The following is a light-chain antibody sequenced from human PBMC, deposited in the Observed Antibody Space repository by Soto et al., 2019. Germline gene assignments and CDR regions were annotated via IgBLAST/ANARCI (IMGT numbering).Light chain of an antibody. CDR3: QQRNNWVT. V-gene: IGKV3-11*01. CDR2: DAS. Sequence: EIVLTQSPATLSLSPGEIATLSCRASQSVNIYLAWYQQKPGQAPRLLIYDASNRATGIPARFSGSGSGTDFTLTISSLEPEDFGVYYCQQRNNWVTFGGGTKV. J-gene: IGKJ4*01. CDR1: QSVNIY.